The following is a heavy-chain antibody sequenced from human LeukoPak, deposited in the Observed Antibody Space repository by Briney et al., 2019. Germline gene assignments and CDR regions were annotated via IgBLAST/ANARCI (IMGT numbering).Heavy chain of an antibody. CDR3: ARENIISSWSGYYYYGMDV. D-gene: IGHD6-13*01. Sequence: GGSLRLSCAASGFTFSSYWMSWVRQAPGKGLEWVANIKQDGSEKYYVDSVKGRFTISRDNAKNSLYLQTNSLRAEDTTVYYCARENIISSWSGYYYYGMDVWGQGTTVTVSS. V-gene: IGHV3-7*03. CDR2: IKQDGSEK. CDR1: GFTFSSYW. J-gene: IGHJ6*02.